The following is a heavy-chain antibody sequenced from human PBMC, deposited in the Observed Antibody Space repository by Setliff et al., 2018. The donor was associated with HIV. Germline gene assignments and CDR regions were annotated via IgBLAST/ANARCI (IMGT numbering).Heavy chain of an antibody. CDR1: GYSFPNDW. CDR3: TRHPLRPGIAGYFYFVDV. V-gene: IGHV5-51*01. D-gene: IGHD3-9*01. J-gene: IGHJ6*03. CDR2: IFPGDSET. Sequence: GESLKISCKASGYSFPNDWIGWVRQMPGKGLEWVAIIFPGDSETRYSPSFEGQVTISADRSINTVYLQWSSLSASDTAIYYCTRHPLRPGIAGYFYFVDVWGTGTTVTVSS.